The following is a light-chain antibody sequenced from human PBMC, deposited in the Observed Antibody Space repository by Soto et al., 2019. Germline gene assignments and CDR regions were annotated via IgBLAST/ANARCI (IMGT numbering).Light chain of an antibody. CDR1: SGHSSYI. CDR3: ETWDSNTRV. V-gene: IGLV4-60*02. J-gene: IGLJ3*02. Sequence: QSVLTQSSSASASLGSSVKLTCTLSSGHSSYIIAWHQQQPGKAPRFLMKLESSGSYNKGSGVPDRFSGSSSGADRYLTISNLQFEDEADYYCETWDSNTRVFGGRTKLTVL. CDR2: LESSGSY.